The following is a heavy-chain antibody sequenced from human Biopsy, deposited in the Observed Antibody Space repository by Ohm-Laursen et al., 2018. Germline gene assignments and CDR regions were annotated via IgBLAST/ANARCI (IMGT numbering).Heavy chain of an antibody. Sequence: SDTLSLTCAVSGGSVNSDSSYWSWIRQPPGKGLEWIGYISYSGSTKYNPSLKSPVTISVDTSKNQFSLKLSSVTAADTAVYYCARDSGILNYGNFKYYHYYGMDVWGQGTKVTVSS. CDR2: ISYSGST. D-gene: IGHD4-11*01. J-gene: IGHJ6*02. CDR3: ARDSGILNYGNFKYYHYYGMDV. CDR1: GGSVNSDSSY. V-gene: IGHV4-61*01.